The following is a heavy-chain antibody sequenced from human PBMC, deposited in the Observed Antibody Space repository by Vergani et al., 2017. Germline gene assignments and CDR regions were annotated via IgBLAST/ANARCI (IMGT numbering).Heavy chain of an antibody. Sequence: QVQLQESGPGLVKPSQTLSLTCTVPGGSISSGSYYWSWIRQPAGKGLEWIGRIYTSGSTNYNPSLKSRVTISVDTSKNQFSLKLSSVTAADTAVYYCARDGIALYWYFDLWGRGTLVTVSS. CDR3: ARDGIALYWYFDL. V-gene: IGHV4-61*02. CDR1: GGSISSGSYY. J-gene: IGHJ2*01. D-gene: IGHD6-13*01. CDR2: IYTSGST.